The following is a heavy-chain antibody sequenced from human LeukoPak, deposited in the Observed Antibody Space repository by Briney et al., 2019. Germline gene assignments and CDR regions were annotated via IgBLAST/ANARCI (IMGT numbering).Heavy chain of an antibody. CDR1: GGSISSYY. V-gene: IGHV4-4*07. CDR2: IYTSGST. Sequence: PSETPSLTCTLSGGSISSYYWSWIRQPAGKGLEWIGRIYTSGSTNYNPSLKSRVTMSVDTSKNQFSLKLSSVTAADTAVYYCARGLDSYGSGSYYFNWFDPWGQGTLVTVSS. J-gene: IGHJ5*02. CDR3: ARGLDSYGSGSYYFNWFDP. D-gene: IGHD3-10*01.